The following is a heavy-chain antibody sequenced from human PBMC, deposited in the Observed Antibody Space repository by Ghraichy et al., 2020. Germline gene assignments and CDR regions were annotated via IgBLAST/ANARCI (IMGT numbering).Heavy chain of an antibody. Sequence: GESLNISCAASGFTFSSYEMNWVRQAPGKGLEWVSYISSSGSTIYYADSVKGRFTISRDNAKNSLYLQMNSLRAEDTAVYYCARDSVAYYYDSSGQWGFDPWGQGTLVTVSS. V-gene: IGHV3-48*03. CDR3: ARDSVAYYYDSSGQWGFDP. CDR1: GFTFSSYE. CDR2: ISSSGSTI. J-gene: IGHJ5*02. D-gene: IGHD3-22*01.